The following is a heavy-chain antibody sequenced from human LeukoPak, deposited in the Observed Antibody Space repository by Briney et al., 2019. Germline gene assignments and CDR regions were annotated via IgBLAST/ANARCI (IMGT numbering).Heavy chain of an antibody. CDR1: GGSISSSSYY. J-gene: IGHJ4*02. CDR2: IYYSGST. V-gene: IGHV4-39*07. D-gene: IGHD2-15*01. Sequence: SETLSLTCTVSGGSISSSSYYWGWIRQPPGKGLEWIGSIYYSGSTYYNPSLKSRVTISVDTSKNQFSLKLSSVTAADTAVYYCARDAYGYCSGGSCSYWGQGTLVTVSS. CDR3: ARDAYGYCSGGSCSY.